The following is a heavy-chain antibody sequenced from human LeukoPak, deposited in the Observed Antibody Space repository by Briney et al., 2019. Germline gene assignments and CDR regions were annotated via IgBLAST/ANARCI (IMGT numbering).Heavy chain of an antibody. CDR3: ARYGSGSYYSDFDY. CDR2: INPSGGST. D-gene: IGHD3-10*01. CDR1: GYTFPSYY. V-gene: IGHV1-46*01. J-gene: IGHJ4*02. Sequence: ASVQVSCHASGYTFPSYYMHWVRPAPGQGLEWMGIINPSGGSTSYAQKFQGRVTMTRDTSTSTVYMELSSLRSEDTAVYYCARYGSGSYYSDFDYWGQGTLVTVSS.